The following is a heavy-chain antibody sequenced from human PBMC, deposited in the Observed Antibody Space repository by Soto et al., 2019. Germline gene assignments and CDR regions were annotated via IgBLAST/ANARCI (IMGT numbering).Heavy chain of an antibody. D-gene: IGHD6-19*01. CDR1: GFTFTTYW. CDR2: IKKDGSEK. CDR3: ASGSLSGKWLPFDH. V-gene: IGHV3-7*05. J-gene: IGHJ4*02. Sequence: EVQLVESGGGLVQPGGSLRLSCAASGFTFTTYWMTWVRRAPGKGLEWVANIKKDGSEKYYVDSVKGRFTISRDNAANSLYLQMNNLRAEDTAVYHCASGSLSGKWLPFDHWGQGTLVTVSS.